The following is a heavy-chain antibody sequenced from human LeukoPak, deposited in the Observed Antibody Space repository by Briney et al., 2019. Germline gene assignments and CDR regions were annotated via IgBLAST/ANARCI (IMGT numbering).Heavy chain of an antibody. D-gene: IGHD1-14*01. CDR1: GFTFSSYA. CDR2: ITGSSTYT. Sequence: PGGSLRLSCAASGFTFSSYAMSWVRQAPGKGLEWVSSITGSSTYTNYADSLKGRFTISRDNAKNSMYLEMNSLTAEDTAVYFCARDAALLPGKYYYYMDVWGKGTRVTVSS. CDR3: ARDAALLPGKYYYYMDV. J-gene: IGHJ6*03. V-gene: IGHV3-21*01.